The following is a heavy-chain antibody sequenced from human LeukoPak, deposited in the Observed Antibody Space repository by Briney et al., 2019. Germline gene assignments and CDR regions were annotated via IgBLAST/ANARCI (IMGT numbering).Heavy chain of an antibody. CDR1: GYTFTSYG. J-gene: IGHJ4*02. CDR2: ISDYNGNT. Sequence: ASVKVSCKASGYTFTSYGISWVGQAPGQGLEGMGWISDYNGNTNYAQKLQGRVTMTTDTSTSTAYMELRSLRSDDTAVYYCARRGFYYGDFSLVYWGQGTLVTVSS. D-gene: IGHD4-17*01. CDR3: ARRGFYYGDFSLVY. V-gene: IGHV1-18*01.